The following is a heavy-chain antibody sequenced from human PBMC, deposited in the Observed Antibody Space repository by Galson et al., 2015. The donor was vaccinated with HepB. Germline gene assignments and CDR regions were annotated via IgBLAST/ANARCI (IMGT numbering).Heavy chain of an antibody. V-gene: IGHV3-48*02. CDR1: GFTFSSYS. D-gene: IGHD6-13*01. CDR2: ISSSGSTI. J-gene: IGHJ4*02. CDR3: ARTYSSSWDFFDY. Sequence: SLRLSCAASGFTFSSYSMNWVRQAPGKGLEWVSYISSSGSTIYYADSVKGRFTTSRDNAKNSLYLQMNSLRDEDTAVYYCARTYSSSWDFFDYWGQGTLVTVSS.